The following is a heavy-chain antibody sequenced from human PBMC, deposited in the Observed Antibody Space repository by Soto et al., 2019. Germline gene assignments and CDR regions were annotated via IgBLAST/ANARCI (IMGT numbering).Heavy chain of an antibody. J-gene: IGHJ6*02. CDR3: AKGDVRPDYDSGMDV. Sequence: EVQLLESGGGLVQPGGSLRLSCAASGFIFSSYAMSWVRQAPGKGLEWVAGISGSGGSTYYADSVQGRFTMSRDNSKNTLYLQMSSLRDEDTDVYYCAKGDVRPDYDSGMDVWGQGTTVTVSS. D-gene: IGHD3-16*02. V-gene: IGHV3-23*01. CDR1: GFIFSSYA. CDR2: ISGSGGST.